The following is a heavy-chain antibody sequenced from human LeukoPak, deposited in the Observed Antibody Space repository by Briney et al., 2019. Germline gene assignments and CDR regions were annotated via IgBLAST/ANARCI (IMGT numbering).Heavy chain of an antibody. CDR2: IYHSGST. CDR3: ARAPPYGSGWSKGVLDY. J-gene: IGHJ4*02. CDR1: GGSISSSNW. V-gene: IGHV4-4*02. D-gene: IGHD6-19*01. Sequence: SGTLSLTCVVSGGSISSSNWWSWVRQPPGKGLEWIGEIYHSGSTNYNPSLKSRVTISVDKSKNQFSLKVSSVTAADTAVYYCARAPPYGSGWSKGVLDYWGQGTLVTVSS.